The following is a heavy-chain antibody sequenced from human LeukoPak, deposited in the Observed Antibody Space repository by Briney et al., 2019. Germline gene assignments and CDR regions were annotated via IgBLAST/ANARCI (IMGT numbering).Heavy chain of an antibody. V-gene: IGHV3-7*01. CDR2: INQDGSEM. CDR1: GFTFSNYW. D-gene: IGHD3-3*01. J-gene: IGHJ2*01. Sequence: GGSLRLSCAASGFTFSNYWMSWVRQAPGKGPEWLANINQDGSEMYYVDSVKGRFTISRDNGKNSLYLQINSLRADDTAVYYCARDQVSIKVGRTASWYLGRSGRGTQVTVAS. CDR3: ARDQVSIKVGRTASWYLGR.